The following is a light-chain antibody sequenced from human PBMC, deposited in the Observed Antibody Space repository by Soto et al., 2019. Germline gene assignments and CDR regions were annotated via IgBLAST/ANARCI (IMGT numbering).Light chain of an antibody. CDR3: SSYTSNSVWV. CDR2: EVS. J-gene: IGLJ3*02. V-gene: IGLV2-14*01. CDR1: SNDVGGYNY. Sequence: QSALTQPASVSGSPGQSITISCTGTSNDVGGYNYVSWYQQHPGKAPKVMIYEVSNRPSGVSNRFSGSKSGNTASLTISGLQAEDEADYYCSSYTSNSVWVFGGGTKMTVL.